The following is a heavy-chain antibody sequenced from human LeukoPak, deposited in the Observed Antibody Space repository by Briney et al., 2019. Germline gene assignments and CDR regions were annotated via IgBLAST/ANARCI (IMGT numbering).Heavy chain of an antibody. V-gene: IGHV4-61*01. J-gene: IGHJ4*02. CDR1: GGSVSSGSYY. D-gene: IGHD3-22*01. CDR2: MYLSGTT. Sequence: SETLSLTCTVSGGSVSSGSYYWSWIRQPPGKGLEWIGEMYLSGTTHSNPSVKSRVTISIDKSKNQFFLNLSSVTAADTAVYYCVGLVGRYSSGLYYYYFDYWGQGTLVTVSS. CDR3: VGLVGRYSSGLYYYYFDY.